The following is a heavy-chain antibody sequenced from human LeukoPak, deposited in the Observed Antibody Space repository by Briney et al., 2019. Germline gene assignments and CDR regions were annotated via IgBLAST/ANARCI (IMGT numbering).Heavy chain of an antibody. J-gene: IGHJ4*02. CDR3: AKDRAVAASYYFDY. V-gene: IGHV3-23*01. CDR1: GFTFSSYW. D-gene: IGHD6-19*01. CDR2: VSGSGGST. Sequence: GGSLRLSCAASGFTFSSYWMHWVRQAPGKGLEWVSAVSGSGGSTSYADSVKGRFTISRDNSKNTLYLQMNSLRAEDTAIYYCAKDRAVAASYYFDYRGQGTLVTASS.